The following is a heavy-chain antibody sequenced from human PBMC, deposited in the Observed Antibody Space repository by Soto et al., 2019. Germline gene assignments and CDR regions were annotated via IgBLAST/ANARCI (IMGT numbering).Heavy chain of an antibody. CDR3: ARVKRGYSSSWYVYGMDV. V-gene: IGHV1-8*01. Sequence: GASVKVSCKASGYTFTSYDINWVRQATGQGLEWMGWMNPNSGNTGYAQKFQGRVTMTRNTSISTAYMELSRLRSEDTAVYYCARVKRGYSSSWYVYGMDVRGEGTTVTVSS. D-gene: IGHD6-13*01. CDR1: GYTFTSYD. J-gene: IGHJ6*01. CDR2: MNPNSGNT.